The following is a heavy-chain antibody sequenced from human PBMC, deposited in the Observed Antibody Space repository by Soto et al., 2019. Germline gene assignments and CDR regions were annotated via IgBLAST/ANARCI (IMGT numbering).Heavy chain of an antibody. CDR3: ARASIAARREGMDV. D-gene: IGHD6-6*01. J-gene: IGHJ6*02. CDR2: INAGNGNT. Sequence: ASVKVSCKASGYTFTSYAMHWVRQAPGQRLEWMGWINAGNGNTKYSQKFQGRVTITRDTSASTAYMELSSLRSEDTAVYYCARASIAARREGMDVWGQGTTVTVSS. V-gene: IGHV1-3*01. CDR1: GYTFTSYA.